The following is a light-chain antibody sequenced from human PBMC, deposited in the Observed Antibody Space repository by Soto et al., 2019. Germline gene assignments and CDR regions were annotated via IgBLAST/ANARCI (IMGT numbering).Light chain of an antibody. J-gene: IGKJ5*01. Sequence: DIQMTQSPSTLSASVGDRVTITCRASQSVNSWLAWYQQKPGKAPKLLIYKASSLESGVPSRFSGSGSATEFTLTISRLQPDDFAAYYCQQYGIYPITFGQGTRLEIK. CDR3: QQYGIYPIT. V-gene: IGKV1-5*03. CDR2: KAS. CDR1: QSVNSW.